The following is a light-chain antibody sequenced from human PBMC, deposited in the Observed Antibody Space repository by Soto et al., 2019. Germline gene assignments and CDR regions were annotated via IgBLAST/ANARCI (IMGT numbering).Light chain of an antibody. CDR1: SSNIGSNY. CDR2: RNN. J-gene: IGLJ2*01. Sequence: QSVLTQPPSASGTPGQRVTISCSGSSSNIGSNYVYWYQQLPGTAPKLLIYRNNQRPSGVPDRFSGSKSGTSVSLAISGLRSEDEADYYCAAWDDSLSGLVVFGGGTKLTVL. V-gene: IGLV1-47*01. CDR3: AAWDDSLSGLVV.